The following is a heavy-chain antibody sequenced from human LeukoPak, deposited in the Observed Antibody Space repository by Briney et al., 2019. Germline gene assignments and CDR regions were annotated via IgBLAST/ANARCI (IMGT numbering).Heavy chain of an antibody. D-gene: IGHD7-27*01. J-gene: IGHJ2*01. CDR2: IHYTGAT. V-gene: IGHV4-34*01. Sequence: AETLSLTCAVYGGSFRGYYWSWIRQPPGKGLEWIGEIHYTGATNYKPSLKSRVTISGDPSKNQFSLRVSSVTAADTAVYYCARGVLGPYYFDLWGRGTLVTVSS. CDR3: ARGVLGPYYFDL. CDR1: GGSFRGYY.